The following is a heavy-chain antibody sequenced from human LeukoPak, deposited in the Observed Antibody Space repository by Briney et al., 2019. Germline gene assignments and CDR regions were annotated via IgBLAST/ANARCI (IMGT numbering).Heavy chain of an antibody. CDR3: ARGSYVGYYYYYMDV. D-gene: IGHD1-26*01. V-gene: IGHV4-39*07. Sequence: SETLSLTCTVSGGSISSSSYYWGWIRQPPGKGLEWIGSIYYSGSTYYNPSHKSRVTISVDTSKNQFSLKLSSVTAADTAVYYCARGSYVGYYYYYMDVWGKGTTVTVSS. CDR2: IYYSGST. J-gene: IGHJ6*03. CDR1: GGSISSSSYY.